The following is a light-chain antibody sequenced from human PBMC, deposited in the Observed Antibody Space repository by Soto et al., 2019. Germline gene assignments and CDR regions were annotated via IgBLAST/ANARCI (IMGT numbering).Light chain of an antibody. CDR2: GNS. CDR1: SSNIGAGYD. V-gene: IGLV1-40*01. CDR3: CPYAGSYTWV. J-gene: IGLJ3*02. Sequence: QSVLTQPPSVSGAPGQRVTISCTGSSSNIGAGYDVHWYQQLPGTAPKLLIYGNSNRPSGVPDRFSGSKSGNTASLTISGLQAEDEADYYCCPYAGSYTWVFGGGTKLTVL.